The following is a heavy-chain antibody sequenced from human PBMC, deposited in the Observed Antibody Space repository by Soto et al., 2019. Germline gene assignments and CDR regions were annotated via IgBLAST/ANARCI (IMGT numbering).Heavy chain of an antibody. CDR2: INPNSGGT. CDR1: GYTFTGYY. CDR3: ARNLGRGSGYDLYYFEF. Sequence: ASVKVSSKASGYTFTGYYMRWVRQAPVQGLEWMVCINPNSGGTNYAQTFQGRVTMTRDTSISTPYMELSRLTADDTAVYYCARNLGRGSGYDLYYFEFWGR. D-gene: IGHD5-12*01. J-gene: IGHJ2*01. V-gene: IGHV1-2*02.